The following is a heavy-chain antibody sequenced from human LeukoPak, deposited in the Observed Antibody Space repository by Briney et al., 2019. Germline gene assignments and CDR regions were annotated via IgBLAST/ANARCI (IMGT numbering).Heavy chain of an antibody. Sequence: GGSLRLSCAASGFTISNYWMTWVRQAPGKGLEWVANIKLDGSEQYYVDSVKGRFTISRDNAKNSLYLQMNSMRAEDTGVYYCARDCCSSGSHDYWGQGALATVSS. J-gene: IGHJ4*02. D-gene: IGHD3-10*01. CDR2: IKLDGSEQ. CDR1: GFTISNYW. CDR3: ARDCCSSGSHDY. V-gene: IGHV3-7*04.